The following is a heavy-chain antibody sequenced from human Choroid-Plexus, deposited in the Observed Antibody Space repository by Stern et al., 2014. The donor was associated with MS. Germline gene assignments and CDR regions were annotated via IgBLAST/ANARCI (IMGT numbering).Heavy chain of an antibody. CDR1: GXTFGXXA. CDR2: VSYDGSNE. J-gene: IGHJ5*02. V-gene: IGHV3-30*18. D-gene: IGHD2/OR15-2a*01. CDR3: AKDRQYLTYFFDH. Sequence: XXLGXSGGGVVXPXXXXXLSCXXXGXTFGXXAMHWVRQGPGKGLEWVAGVSYDGSNEYYADSVQGRFTISRDNSQTTLYLQMSSLRPEDTAVYYCAKDRQYLTYFFDHRGPGSLVTLS.